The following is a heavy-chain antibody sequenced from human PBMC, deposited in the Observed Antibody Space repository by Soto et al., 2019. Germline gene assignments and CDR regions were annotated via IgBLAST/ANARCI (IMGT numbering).Heavy chain of an antibody. J-gene: IGHJ4*02. V-gene: IGHV5-51*01. Sequence: PGESLKISCKGSGYSFINYWIGWVRQMPGKGLEWMGIIYPGASDIRYSPSFQGQVTISADKSISTAYLQWSSLKASDTAMYYCARQPGLDSALASIDYWGQGTLVTVSS. CDR3: ARQPGLDSALASIDY. CDR2: IYPGASDI. D-gene: IGHD5-18*01. CDR1: GYSFINYW.